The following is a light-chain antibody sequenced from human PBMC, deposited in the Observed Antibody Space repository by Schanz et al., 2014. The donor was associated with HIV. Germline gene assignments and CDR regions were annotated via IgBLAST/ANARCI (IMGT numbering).Light chain of an antibody. V-gene: IGKV1-5*03. CDR3: QQYTPYSHT. Sequence: IQMTQSPSTVSASVGDRVTITCRASQTIGRFLAWYQQKPGSAPVLLIYQASTLETGVPSRFSGSGSGTQFTLNISGLQPDDFATYYCQQYTPYSHTFGQGTTLEI. CDR1: QTIGRF. J-gene: IGKJ2*01. CDR2: QAS.